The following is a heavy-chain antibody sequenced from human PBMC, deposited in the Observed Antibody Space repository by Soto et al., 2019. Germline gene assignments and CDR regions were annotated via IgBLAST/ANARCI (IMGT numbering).Heavy chain of an antibody. V-gene: IGHV4-31*03. Sequence: QVQLQESGPGLVKPSQTLSLTCTVSGGSISSGGYYCSWIRHHPGKGLEWIGYIYYSGSSYYNPSLQSRLTIALGTSKNQFSLKLSSVTAAYTAVYYCARVTVANAMDVWGKGTTVTVSS. CDR3: ARVTVANAMDV. CDR1: GGSISSGGYY. CDR2: IYYSGSS. J-gene: IGHJ6*03. D-gene: IGHD4-4*01.